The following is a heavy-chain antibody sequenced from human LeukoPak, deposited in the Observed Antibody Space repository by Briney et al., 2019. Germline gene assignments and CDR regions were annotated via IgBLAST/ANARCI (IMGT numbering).Heavy chain of an antibody. Sequence: PGGSLRLSCAASGFTFSSYAMHWVRQAPGKGLEWVAVISYDGSNKYYADSVKGRFTISRDNSKNTLYLQMNSLRAEDTAVYYCARDLVRDSVEMATITVGPAFDYWGQGTLVTVSS. J-gene: IGHJ4*02. D-gene: IGHD5-24*01. CDR1: GFTFSSYA. V-gene: IGHV3-30*04. CDR2: ISYDGSNK. CDR3: ARDLVRDSVEMATITVGPAFDY.